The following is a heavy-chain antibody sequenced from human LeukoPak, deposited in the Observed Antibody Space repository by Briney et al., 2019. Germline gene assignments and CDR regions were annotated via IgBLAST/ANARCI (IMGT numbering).Heavy chain of an antibody. CDR1: GGSITGYY. J-gene: IGHJ4*02. Sequence: SETLSLTCAVYGGSITGYYWSWIRQTPGRGLEWVGEIHYTGATSYNPSLKSRATISTDTSKNQFSLRLSSVTAADTAVYYCARGNILTGYCFDIWGQGALSPSP. CDR3: ARGNILTGYCFDI. V-gene: IGHV4-34*01. D-gene: IGHD3-9*01. CDR2: IHYTGAT.